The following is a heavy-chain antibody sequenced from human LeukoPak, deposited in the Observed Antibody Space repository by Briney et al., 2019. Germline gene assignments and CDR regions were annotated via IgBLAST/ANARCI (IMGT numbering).Heavy chain of an antibody. D-gene: IGHD3-22*01. CDR1: GITFSSHA. CDR2: ISGSGGST. CDR3: ANKKSSAYYYAAFDY. J-gene: IGHJ4*02. Sequence: GSLRLSCAASGITFSSHAMSRVRQAPGKGLEWVSVISGSGGSTYYADSVKGRFTISRDNSKNTLYLQMNSLRAEGTAVYYCANKKSSAYYYAAFDYWGQGTLVTVSS. V-gene: IGHV3-23*01.